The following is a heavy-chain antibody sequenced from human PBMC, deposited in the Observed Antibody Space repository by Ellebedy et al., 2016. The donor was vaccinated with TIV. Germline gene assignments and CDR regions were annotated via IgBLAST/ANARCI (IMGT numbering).Heavy chain of an antibody. CDR3: ARKRVSGYLFDP. D-gene: IGHD3-22*01. CDR1: GYTFTGYY. V-gene: IGHV1-2*02. CDR2: INPNGGST. J-gene: IGHJ5*02. Sequence: AASVKVSCKASGYTFTGYYIHWARQAPGQGLEWMGWINPNGGSTNYAQKFQGRVTMTRDTSISTAYMELSRLRSDDTAVYYCARKRVSGYLFDPWGQGTLVTVSS.